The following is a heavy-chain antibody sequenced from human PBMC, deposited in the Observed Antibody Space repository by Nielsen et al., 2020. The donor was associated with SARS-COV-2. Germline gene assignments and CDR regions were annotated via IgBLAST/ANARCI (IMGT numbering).Heavy chain of an antibody. V-gene: IGHV3-23*01. CDR2: VSSSGGST. CDR1: GFTFNIYA. D-gene: IGHD1-26*01. CDR3: ARCIVGACFDY. Sequence: GESLKISCAASGFTFNIYAMAWVRRAPGRGLQWVTGVSSSGGSTYYTDSVKGRFTISRDNSKNTLYLQMNSLRAEDTAVYYCARCIVGACFDYWGQGTLVTVSS. J-gene: IGHJ4*02.